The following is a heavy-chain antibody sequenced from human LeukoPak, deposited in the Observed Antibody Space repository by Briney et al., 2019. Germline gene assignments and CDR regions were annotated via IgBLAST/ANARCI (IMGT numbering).Heavy chain of an antibody. J-gene: IGHJ4*02. V-gene: IGHV3-23*01. CDR3: AKIWYYYGSGSPDKDY. D-gene: IGHD3-10*01. Sequence: PGGSLRLSCAASGFTFSSYAMSWVRQAPGKGLEWVSAISGSGGSTYYADSVKGRFTISRDNSKNTLYLQMNSLRAEDTAVYYCAKIWYYYGSGSPDKDYWGQGTLVTVSS. CDR1: GFTFSSYA. CDR2: ISGSGGST.